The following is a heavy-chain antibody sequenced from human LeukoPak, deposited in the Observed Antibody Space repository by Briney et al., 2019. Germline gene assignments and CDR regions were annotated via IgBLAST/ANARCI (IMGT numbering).Heavy chain of an antibody. V-gene: IGHV1-18*01. CDR3: ARVPAARNYYYYMDV. CDR2: ISAYNGNT. Sequence: GASVKVSCKASGYTFTSYGISWVRQAPGQGLEWMGWISAYNGNTNYAQKLQGRVTMTTDTSTSTAYMELRSLRSDDTAVYYCARVPAARNYYYYMDVRGKGTTVTVSS. D-gene: IGHD2-2*01. J-gene: IGHJ6*03. CDR1: GYTFTSYG.